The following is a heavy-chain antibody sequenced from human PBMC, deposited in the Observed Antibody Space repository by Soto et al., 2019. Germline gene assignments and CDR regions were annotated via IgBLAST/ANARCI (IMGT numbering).Heavy chain of an antibody. CDR1: GGSISSYY. CDR2: IYYSGST. CDR3: ARGEAAPNWFDP. V-gene: IGHV4-59*01. D-gene: IGHD6-6*01. J-gene: IGHJ5*02. Sequence: QVQLQESGPGLVKPSETLSLTCTVSGGSISSYYWCWIRQPPGKGLEWIGYIYYSGSTNYNPSLKRRVTISVDTSKNQFSRKLSSVTAADTAVYYCARGEAAPNWFDPWGQGTLVTVSS.